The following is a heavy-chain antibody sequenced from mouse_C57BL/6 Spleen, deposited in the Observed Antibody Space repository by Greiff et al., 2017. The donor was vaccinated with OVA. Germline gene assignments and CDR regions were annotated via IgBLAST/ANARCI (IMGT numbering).Heavy chain of an antibody. CDR1: GYSFTGYY. CDR2: INPSTGGT. CDR3: ARYYYGT. J-gene: IGHJ2*01. D-gene: IGHD1-1*01. Sequence: EVQLQQSGPELVKPGASVKISCKASGYSFTGYYTNWVKQSPEKSLEWIGEINPSTGGTTYNQKFKAKATLTVDKSSSTAYMQLKSLTSEDSAVYYCARYYYGTWGQGTTLTVSS. V-gene: IGHV1-42*01.